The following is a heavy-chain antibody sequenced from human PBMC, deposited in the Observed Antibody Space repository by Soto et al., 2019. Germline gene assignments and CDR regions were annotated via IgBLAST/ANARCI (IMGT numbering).Heavy chain of an antibody. Sequence: SETLSLTCPVWGDSISRYYWSWIRQPPGKGLEWIGYIYHSGSTYYNPSLKSRVTISVDRSKNQFSLKLTSVTAADTALYYCARRYGWLYFDYWGQGSLVTVSS. V-gene: IGHV4-59*04. D-gene: IGHD3-10*01. CDR1: GDSISRYY. CDR3: ARRYGWLYFDY. CDR2: IYHSGST. J-gene: IGHJ4*02.